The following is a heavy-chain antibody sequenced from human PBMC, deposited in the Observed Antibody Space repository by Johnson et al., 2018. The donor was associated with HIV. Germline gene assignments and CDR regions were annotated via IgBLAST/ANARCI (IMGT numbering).Heavy chain of an antibody. V-gene: IGHV3-13*01. CDR2: IGTAGDT. D-gene: IGHD3-9*01. CDR3: ARAGDYDILTGSLMKGAFDI. CDR1: GFTVSSNY. Sequence: VQLVESGGGLVQPGGSLRLSCAASGFTVSSNYMSWVRQAPGKGLEWVSVIGTAGDTYYPDSVKGRFTVSRENAKNSLYLQMNSLRAGDTAAYYCARAGDYDILTGSLMKGAFDIWGQGTMVIVSS. J-gene: IGHJ3*02.